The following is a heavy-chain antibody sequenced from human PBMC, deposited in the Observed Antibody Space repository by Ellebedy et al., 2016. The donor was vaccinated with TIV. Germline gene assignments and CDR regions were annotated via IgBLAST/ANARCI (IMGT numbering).Heavy chain of an antibody. D-gene: IGHD2-15*01. V-gene: IGHV4-39*01. CDR3: ARRVGGGQIDY. Sequence: SETLSLTXTVSGGSISSSSYYWGWIRQPPGKGLEWIGSIYYSGSTYYNPSLKSRVTISVDTSKNQFSLKLSSVTAADTAVYYCARRVGGGQIDYWGRGTLVTVSS. J-gene: IGHJ4*02. CDR1: GGSISSSSYY. CDR2: IYYSGST.